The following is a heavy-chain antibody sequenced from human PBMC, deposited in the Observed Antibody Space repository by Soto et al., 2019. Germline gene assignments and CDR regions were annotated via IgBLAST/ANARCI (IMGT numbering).Heavy chain of an antibody. V-gene: IGHV1-18*01. D-gene: IGHD1-1*01. CDR3: ARGRYGDY. CDR2: ISAHNGNT. J-gene: IGHJ4*02. Sequence: QVHLVQSGAEVKKPGASVKVSCKCSGYTFTSYGITWVRQAPGQGLEWMGWISAHNGNTDYAQKVQGRVTVTRDTSTSTAYMELRSLRSDTAVYYCARGRYGDYWGQGALVTVSS. CDR1: GYTFTSYG.